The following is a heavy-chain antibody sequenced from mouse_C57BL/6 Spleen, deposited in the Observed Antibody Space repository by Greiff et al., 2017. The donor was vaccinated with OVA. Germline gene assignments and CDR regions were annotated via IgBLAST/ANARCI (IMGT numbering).Heavy chain of an antibody. CDR3: ASSSHYYGSSLDY. V-gene: IGHV7-3*01. Sequence: EVQRVESGGGLVQPGGSLSLSCAASGFTFTDYYMSWVRQPPGKALEWLGFIRNKANGYTTEYSASVKGRFTISRDNSQSILYLQMNALRAEDSATYYCASSSHYYGSSLDYWGQGTTLTVSS. J-gene: IGHJ2*01. CDR2: IRNKANGYTT. D-gene: IGHD1-1*01. CDR1: GFTFTDYY.